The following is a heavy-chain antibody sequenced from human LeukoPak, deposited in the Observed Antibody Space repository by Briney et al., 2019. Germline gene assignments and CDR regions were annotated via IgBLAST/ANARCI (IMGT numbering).Heavy chain of an antibody. Sequence: LSQTLSLTCAISGDSVSSNSAAWNWIRQSPSRGLEWLGRTYYRSKWYNDYAVSVKSRITISPDTSMNQFSLKLNSVTPEDTAVYYCARQSPSYSSSSGTFDYWGQGTLVTVSS. CDR1: GDSVSSNSAA. CDR2: TYYRSKWYN. D-gene: IGHD6-6*01. V-gene: IGHV6-1*01. J-gene: IGHJ4*02. CDR3: ARQSPSYSSSSGTFDY.